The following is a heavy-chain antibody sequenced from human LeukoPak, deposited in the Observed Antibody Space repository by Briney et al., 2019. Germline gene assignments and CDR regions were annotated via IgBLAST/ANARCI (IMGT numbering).Heavy chain of an antibody. D-gene: IGHD6-13*01. J-gene: IGHJ4*02. V-gene: IGHV3-20*04. Sequence: GGSLRLSCAASGFTFDDYGMSWVRQAPGKGLEWVSGINWNGGSTGYADSVKGRFTISRDNAKNSLYLQMNSLRAEDTALYYCAKGLSSSWYGYFDYWGQGTLVTVSS. CDR1: GFTFDDYG. CDR2: INWNGGST. CDR3: AKGLSSSWYGYFDY.